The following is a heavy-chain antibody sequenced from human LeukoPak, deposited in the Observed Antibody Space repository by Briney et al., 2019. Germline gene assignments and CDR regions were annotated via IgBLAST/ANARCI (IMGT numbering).Heavy chain of an antibody. J-gene: IGHJ6*03. CDR3: ARDFGEMGEWELVRYYYYYMDA. V-gene: IGHV1-2*02. CDR1: GYTFTGYY. CDR2: INPDSGGT. D-gene: IGHD1-26*01. Sequence: ASVKVSCKASGYTFTGYYMHWVRQAPGQGLEWVGWINPDSGGTNYAQKFQGRVTMTRDTSIRTAYMELSRLRSDDTAMYYCARDFGEMGEWELVRYYYYYMDAWGKGTTVTVSS.